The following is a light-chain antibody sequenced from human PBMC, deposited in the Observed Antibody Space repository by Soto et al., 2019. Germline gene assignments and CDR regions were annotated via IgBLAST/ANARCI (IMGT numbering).Light chain of an antibody. J-gene: IGKJ1*01. CDR3: QQYQTWPLT. CDR2: TTS. CDR1: QSVTSN. Sequence: EIVMTQSPATLSVSPGERAILSCRASQSVTSNLAWYQQKPGQAPRLLIYTTSTRATGIPARFSGSGSQTEFTLTISSLQSEDFAVYYCQQYQTWPLTFGQGTKVEIK. V-gene: IGKV3-15*01.